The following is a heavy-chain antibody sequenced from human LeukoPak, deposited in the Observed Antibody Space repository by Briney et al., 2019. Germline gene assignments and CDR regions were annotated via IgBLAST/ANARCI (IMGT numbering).Heavy chain of an antibody. CDR3: ARDEDGDRYLEY. V-gene: IGHV1-2*02. Sequence: ASVKVSCKASGYTFTGYYMHRVRQAPGQGLEWMGWINPNSGGTNYAQKFQGRVTMTRDTSISTAYMEPSRLRSDDTAVYYCARDEDGDRYLEYWGQGTLVTVSS. J-gene: IGHJ4*02. CDR2: INPNSGGT. D-gene: IGHD4-17*01. CDR1: GYTFTGYY.